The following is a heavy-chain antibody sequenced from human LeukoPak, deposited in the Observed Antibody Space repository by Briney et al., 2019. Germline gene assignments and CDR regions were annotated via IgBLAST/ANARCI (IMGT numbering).Heavy chain of an antibody. CDR2: ISWNSGSI. CDR1: GFTFDDYA. V-gene: IGHV3-9*01. J-gene: IGHJ4*02. Sequence: PGGSLRLSCAASGFTFDDYAMHWVRQAPGKGLEWVSGISWNSGSIGYADSVKGRFTISRDNAKNSLYLQMNSLRAEDTALYYCAKGGYDSSGYYWRLYYFDYWGQGTLVTVSS. CDR3: AKGGYDSSGYYWRLYYFDY. D-gene: IGHD3-22*01.